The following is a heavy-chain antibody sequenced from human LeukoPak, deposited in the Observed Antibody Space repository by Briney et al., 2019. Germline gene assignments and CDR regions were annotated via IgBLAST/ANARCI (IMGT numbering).Heavy chain of an antibody. Sequence: GGSLRLSCAASGFTFSSYWMSWVRQAPGKGLEWVANIKQGGSEKYYVDSVKGRFAISRDNAKNSLYLQMNSLRAEDTAVYYCARDFRVEHIVVVPAAMPANSSSWPLDYWGQGTLVTVSS. CDR3: ARDFRVEHIVVVPAAMPANSSSWPLDY. J-gene: IGHJ4*02. CDR2: IKQGGSEK. CDR1: GFTFSSYW. V-gene: IGHV3-7*01. D-gene: IGHD2-2*01.